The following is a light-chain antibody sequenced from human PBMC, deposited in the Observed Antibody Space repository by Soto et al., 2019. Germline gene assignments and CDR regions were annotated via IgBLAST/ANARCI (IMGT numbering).Light chain of an antibody. CDR2: LTS. CDR1: QAVNTR. V-gene: IGKV3-11*01. Sequence: EIVLTHSPATLSSFPCDSVTLSFRASQAVNTRLAWYQHKPGQAPRLLIYLTSNRAAGIPARFSGSGSGTDFTLTISDVEPEDFAVYYCHQRQSWPRTFGQGTKVDI. J-gene: IGKJ1*01. CDR3: HQRQSWPRT.